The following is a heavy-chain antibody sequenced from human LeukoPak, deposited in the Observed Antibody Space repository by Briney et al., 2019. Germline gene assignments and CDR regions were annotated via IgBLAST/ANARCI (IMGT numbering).Heavy chain of an antibody. CDR2: TNTDGSEK. V-gene: IGHV3-7*01. J-gene: IGHJ3*02. CDR1: GFTFSSYW. D-gene: IGHD1-26*01. CDR3: ARDSGSCRGCAFDI. Sequence: GGSLRLSCAASGFTFSSYWMSWVRQAPGKGLEWVANTNTDGSEKYYVDSVKGRVTISRDNAMNFLYLQLNSLRVDDTAVYYCARDSGSCRGCAFDIWGQGTVVTVSS.